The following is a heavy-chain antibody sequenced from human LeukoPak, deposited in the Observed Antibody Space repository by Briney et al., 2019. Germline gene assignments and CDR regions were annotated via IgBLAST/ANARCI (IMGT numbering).Heavy chain of an antibody. D-gene: IGHD6-13*01. V-gene: IGHV4-59*01. CDR1: GGSISRDY. CDR2: IYYTGGT. J-gene: IGHJ4*02. Sequence: SETLSLTCTVSGGSISRDYWSWIRQPPGKGLEWIGYIYYTGGTNYNTSLKSRVTISVDTSKNQFSLKLSSVTAADTAVYYCARDRPGGSSLDYWGQGTLVTVSS. CDR3: ARDRPGGSSLDY.